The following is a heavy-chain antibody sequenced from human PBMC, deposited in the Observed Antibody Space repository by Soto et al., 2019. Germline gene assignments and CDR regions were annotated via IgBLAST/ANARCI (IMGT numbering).Heavy chain of an antibody. V-gene: IGHV3-9*01. CDR3: AKSKGDLEILKTTVTTFWGPFHI. CDR2: ISWNSGSR. J-gene: IGHJ3*02. Sequence: EVQLVESGGGLVQPGRSLRLSCAASGFTFDDYAMHWVRQVPGKGPEWVSGISWNSGSRGYAESVRGRFTISRDNAKNSLYLQMNSLRAEDTALCYCAKSKGDLEILKTTVTTFWGPFHIWGQGTRVTVSS. CDR1: GFTFDDYA. D-gene: IGHD4-17*01.